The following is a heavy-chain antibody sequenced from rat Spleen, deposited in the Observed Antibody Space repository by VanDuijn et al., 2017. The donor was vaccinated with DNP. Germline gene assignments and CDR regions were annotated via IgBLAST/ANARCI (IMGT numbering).Heavy chain of an antibody. V-gene: IGHV5-58*01. CDR2: INTDGGST. CDR1: GFTFSSYW. D-gene: IGHD1-1*01. CDR3: SKDPHYYSGALFDY. J-gene: IGHJ2*01. Sequence: EVQLVETGGGLVQPGRSLKLSCVASGFTFSSYWMYWIRQAPGKGLEWVASINTDGGSTYYPDSVKGRFTISRDNAENTVYLQMNSLRSEDTATYSCSKDPHYYSGALFDYWGQGVMVTVSS.